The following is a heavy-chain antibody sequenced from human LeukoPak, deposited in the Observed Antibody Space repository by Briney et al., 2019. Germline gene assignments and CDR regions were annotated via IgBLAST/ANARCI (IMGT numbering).Heavy chain of an antibody. CDR2: MNPNSGNT. V-gene: IGHV1-8*01. CDR1: GYTFTSYD. J-gene: IGHJ6*02. CDR3: ARGPGWYNYYYGMDV. Sequence: ASVKVSCKASGYTFTSYDINWVRQATGQGLEWMGWMNPNSGNTGYAQKFQGRVTMTRNTSISTAYMELSSLRSEDTAVYYCARGPGWYNYYYGMDVWGQGTTVTVSS. D-gene: IGHD6-19*01.